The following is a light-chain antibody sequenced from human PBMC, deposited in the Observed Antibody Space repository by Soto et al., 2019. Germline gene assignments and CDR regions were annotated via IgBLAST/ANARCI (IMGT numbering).Light chain of an antibody. Sequence: QSVLTQPASVSGSPRQSITISCTGASSDVGGYTYVSWYQQHPGKAPKLMIYEVNNRPSGVPDRFSGSKSGNTASLTVSGLQAADEADYFCKSYAGSNTYVFGSGTKVTVL. V-gene: IGLV2-8*01. CDR1: SSDVGGYTY. CDR3: KSYAGSNTYV. J-gene: IGLJ1*01. CDR2: EVN.